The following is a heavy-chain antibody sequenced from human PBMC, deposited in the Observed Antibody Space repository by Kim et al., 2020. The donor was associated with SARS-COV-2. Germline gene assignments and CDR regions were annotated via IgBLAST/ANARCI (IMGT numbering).Heavy chain of an antibody. CDR2: INSDGSST. J-gene: IGHJ4*02. CDR3: PNNWNFDY. V-gene: IGHV3-74*01. Sequence: GGSLRLSCAASGLTFSSYWMHWVRQAPGEGLVWVSRINSDGSSTSYANSVKGRFTVSRDIAKKTLFLQMNGLRAENTPFYSFPNNWNFDYCAQGTLVTVS. CDR1: GLTFSSYW. D-gene: IGHD1-1*01.